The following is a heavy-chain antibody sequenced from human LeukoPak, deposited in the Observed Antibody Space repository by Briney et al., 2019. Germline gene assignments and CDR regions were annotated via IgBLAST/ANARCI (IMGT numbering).Heavy chain of an antibody. D-gene: IGHD5-18*01. CDR2: ISSGSDYI. V-gene: IGHV3-21*04. Sequence: GGSLRLSCVASGFTYRRYSMNWVRQAPGKGLEWVSTISSGSDYIYHADSVRGRFTISRDNARNSLYLQMNSLRAEVTAVYYCGKTTAGYSSGQKPAWPVDYWGQGTLVTVSS. CDR1: GFTYRRYS. CDR3: GKTTAGYSSGQKPAWPVDY. J-gene: IGHJ4*02.